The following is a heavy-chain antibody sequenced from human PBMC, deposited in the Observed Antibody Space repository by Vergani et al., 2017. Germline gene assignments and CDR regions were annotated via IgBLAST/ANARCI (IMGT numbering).Heavy chain of an antibody. D-gene: IGHD1-1*01. V-gene: IGHV3-33*01. CDR2: IWHDGGNK. J-gene: IGHJ4*02. Sequence: QVQILQSGGGVVQPGGSLRLSCVMSGFTVTNYAIFWVPQAPGKGLEWGSVIWHDGGNKHFADSVAGRFAISRDDSKKTVYLEMTNLRAEETALYYCVRDRYEGTSPYNGRLLGHWGQGTRVTVSS. CDR3: VRDRYEGTSPYNGRLLGH. CDR1: GFTVTNYA.